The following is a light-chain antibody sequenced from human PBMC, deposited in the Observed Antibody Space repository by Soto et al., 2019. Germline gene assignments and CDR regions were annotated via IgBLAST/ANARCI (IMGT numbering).Light chain of an antibody. CDR3: QQYGSSPPLT. CDR2: GAS. J-gene: IGKJ4*01. CDR1: QSVSSSY. Sequence: EIVLTQSPGTLSLSPGERATLSCRASQSVSSSYLAWYQQKPGQAPRLLIYGASSRATGIPDRFSGSGSGTGFTLTISRLEPEDFAVYYCQQYGSSPPLTFGGGTKVDI. V-gene: IGKV3-20*01.